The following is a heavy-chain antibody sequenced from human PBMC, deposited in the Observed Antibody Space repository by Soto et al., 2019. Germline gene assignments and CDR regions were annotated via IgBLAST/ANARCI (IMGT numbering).Heavy chain of an antibody. CDR2: NYYSGIT. Sequence: QVQLQESGPGLVKPSQTLSLTCTVSGGSISSGGYYWTWIRQHPGKGLEWIGYNYYSGITYSNPSLKSRVTIPLDTSKNQFSLKLSSVTAADTAVYYCARGSSIAGLYYGMDVWGQGTTVTVSS. J-gene: IGHJ6*02. CDR1: GGSISSGGYY. V-gene: IGHV4-31*03. D-gene: IGHD6-6*01. CDR3: ARGSSIAGLYYGMDV.